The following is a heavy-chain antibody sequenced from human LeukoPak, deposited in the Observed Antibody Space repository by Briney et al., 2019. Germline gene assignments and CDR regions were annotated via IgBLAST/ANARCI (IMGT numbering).Heavy chain of an antibody. V-gene: IGHV1-18*01. CDR1: GYTFTSYG. Sequence: ASVKVSCKASGYTFTSYGISWVRQAPGQGLEWMGWISAYNGNTNYAQKLQGRVTMTTDTSTSTAYMELRSLGSDDTAVYYCARLGYDYVWGSYRFYYFDYWGQGTLVTVSS. J-gene: IGHJ4*02. CDR2: ISAYNGNT. D-gene: IGHD3-16*02. CDR3: ARLGYDYVWGSYRFYYFDY.